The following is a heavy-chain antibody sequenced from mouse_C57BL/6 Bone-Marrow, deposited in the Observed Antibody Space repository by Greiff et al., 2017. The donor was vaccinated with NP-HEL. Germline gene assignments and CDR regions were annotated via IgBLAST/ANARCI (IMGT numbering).Heavy chain of an antibody. CDR2: IYPRSGNT. J-gene: IGHJ4*01. Sequence: QVQLQQSGAELARPGASVKLSCKASGYTFTSYGISWVKQRTGQGLEWIGEIYPRSGNTYYNEKFKGKATLTADKTSSTSYMELRSLTSEDSAVYFCARPQIPQLRMDYWGQGTSVTVSS. CDR3: ARPQIPQLRMDY. CDR1: GYTFTSYG. V-gene: IGHV1-81*01. D-gene: IGHD4-1*02.